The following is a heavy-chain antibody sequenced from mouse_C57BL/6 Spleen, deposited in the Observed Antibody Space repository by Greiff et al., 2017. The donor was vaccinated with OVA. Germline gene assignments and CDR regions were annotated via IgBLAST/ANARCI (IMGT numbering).Heavy chain of an antibody. CDR2: IDPSDSYT. Sequence: QVQLQQSGAELVKPGASVKLSCKASGYTFTSYWMQWVKQRPGQGLEWIGEIDPSDSYTNYNQKFKGKATLTVDTSSSTAYMQLSSLTSEDSAVYYCARGYSNPFDYWGQGTTLTVSS. J-gene: IGHJ2*01. CDR1: GYTFTSYW. V-gene: IGHV1-50*01. D-gene: IGHD2-5*01. CDR3: ARGYSNPFDY.